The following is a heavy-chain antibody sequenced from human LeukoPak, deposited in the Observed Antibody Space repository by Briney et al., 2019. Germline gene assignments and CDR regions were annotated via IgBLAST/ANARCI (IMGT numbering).Heavy chain of an antibody. CDR1: GFSFDDYA. J-gene: IGHJ5*01. Sequence: GGSRRLSCAAPGFSFDDYAIHWVRQAPGKGLEWVSLISVDGGSTFYADSVKGRFTISRDNSKNSLYLQMSSLRSEDTALYYCARESDSSGWYDSWGQGTLVTVSS. D-gene: IGHD3-22*01. V-gene: IGHV3-43*02. CDR3: ARESDSSGWYDS. CDR2: ISVDGGST.